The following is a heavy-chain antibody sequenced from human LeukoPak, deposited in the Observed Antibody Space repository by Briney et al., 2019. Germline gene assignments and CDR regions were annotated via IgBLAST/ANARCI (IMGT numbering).Heavy chain of an antibody. V-gene: IGHV3-30*18. CDR3: AKDLRAYGSGSSDAFDI. CDR2: ISYDGSNK. CDR1: GFTFSSYG. Sequence: GGSLRLSCAASGFTFSSYGMHWVRQAPGKGLEWVAVISYDGSNKYYADSVKGRFTISRDNSKNTLYLQMNSLRAEDTAVYYCAKDLRAYGSGSSDAFDIWGQGTMVTVSS. J-gene: IGHJ3*02. D-gene: IGHD3-10*01.